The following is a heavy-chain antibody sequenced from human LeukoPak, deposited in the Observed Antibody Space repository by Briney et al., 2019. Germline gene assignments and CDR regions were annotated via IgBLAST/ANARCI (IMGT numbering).Heavy chain of an antibody. CDR1: GGTFSSYA. CDR2: IIPIFGTA. J-gene: IGHJ6*03. D-gene: IGHD1-26*01. V-gene: IGHV1-69*05. CDR3: ASVGTTSDYYYYMDV. Sequence: SVKVSCKASGGTFSSYAISWVRQAPGQGLEWMGGIIPIFGTANYAQKFQGRDTITTDESTSTAYMELSSLRSEDTAVYYCASVGTTSDYYYYMDVWGKGTTVTVSS.